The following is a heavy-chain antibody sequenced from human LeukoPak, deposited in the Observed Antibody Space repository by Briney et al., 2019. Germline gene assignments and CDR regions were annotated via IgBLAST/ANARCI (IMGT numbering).Heavy chain of an antibody. D-gene: IGHD2-21*02. V-gene: IGHV1-46*01. CDR3: ARDRRVTRDAFDI. J-gene: IGHJ3*02. CDR2: INPSGGST. Sequence: ASVKVSCKASGYTFTSYYMHWVRQAPGQGLEWMGIINPSGGSTSYAQRFQGRVTMTRDTSTSTVYMELSSLRSEDTAVYYCARDRRVTRDAFDIWGQGTMVTVSS. CDR1: GYTFTSYY.